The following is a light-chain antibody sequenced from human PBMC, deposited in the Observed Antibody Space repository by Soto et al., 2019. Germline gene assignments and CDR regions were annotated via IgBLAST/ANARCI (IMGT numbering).Light chain of an antibody. CDR3: QQYGSSPIT. J-gene: IGKJ5*01. CDR2: GAS. Sequence: EIVLTQSPGILSMSPGERATLSCRDSQSVSSAYFAWYQQKPGQAPRLLIYGASSRATGIPDRFSGSGSGTDFTLTISRLEPEDFAVYYCQQYGSSPITFGQGTRLEIK. CDR1: QSVSSAY. V-gene: IGKV3-20*01.